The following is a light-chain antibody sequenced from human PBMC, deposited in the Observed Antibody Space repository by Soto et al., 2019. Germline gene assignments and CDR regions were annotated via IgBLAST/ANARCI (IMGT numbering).Light chain of an antibody. CDR3: SSYAGNNIFYV. CDR1: SNDVGGYNF. V-gene: IGLV2-8*01. CDR2: EVS. J-gene: IGLJ1*01. Sequence: QSVLAQPPSASGSPGQSVTISCAGTSNDVGGYNFVSWYQQHPGKAPKLMIFEVSKRPSGVPDRFSGSKSGNTASLTVSGLQAEYEADYYCSSYAGNNIFYVFVTGTKVTVL.